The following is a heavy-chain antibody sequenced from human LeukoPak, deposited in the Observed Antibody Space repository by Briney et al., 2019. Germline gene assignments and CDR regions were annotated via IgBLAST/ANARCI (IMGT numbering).Heavy chain of an antibody. Sequence: SETLSLTCTVSGDSVSGISFYWSWIRQPPGKGLQYIGYIQYSGSTNYNPSLKSRVTISVDTSKNQFSLKLSSVTAADTAVYYCARIDSSGYYPFNYWGQGMLVTVSS. CDR3: ARIDSSGYYPFNY. J-gene: IGHJ4*02. CDR2: IQYSGST. D-gene: IGHD3-22*01. CDR1: GDSVSGISFY. V-gene: IGHV4-61*01.